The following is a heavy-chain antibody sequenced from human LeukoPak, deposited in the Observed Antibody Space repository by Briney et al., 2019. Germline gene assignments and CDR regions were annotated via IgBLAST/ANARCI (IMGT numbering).Heavy chain of an antibody. J-gene: IGHJ5*02. V-gene: IGHV4-39*01. D-gene: IGHD6-13*01. CDR1: GGSISSSNYY. Sequence: SETLSLTCTVSGGSISSSNYYWGWIRQPPGKWLEWIGSIYYSGSTYYNPSLKSRVTISVDTSKNQFSLKLSSVTAADTAVYYCARHEPKTSSWYKWFDPWGQGTLVTVSS. CDR2: IYYSGST. CDR3: ARHEPKTSSWYKWFDP.